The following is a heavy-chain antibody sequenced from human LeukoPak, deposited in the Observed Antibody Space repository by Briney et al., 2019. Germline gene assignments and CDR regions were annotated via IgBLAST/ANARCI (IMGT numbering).Heavy chain of an antibody. CDR1: GGSFSGYY. CDR2: INHSGST. V-gene: IGHV4-34*01. J-gene: IGHJ4*02. Sequence: SETLSLTCAVYGGSFSGYYWSWIRQPPGKGLEWIGEINHSGSTNYNPSLKSRVTISVDTSKNQFSLKLSSVTAADTAVYYCASSPPNRLFDYWGQGTLVTVSS. D-gene: IGHD1-14*01. CDR3: ASSPPNRLFDY.